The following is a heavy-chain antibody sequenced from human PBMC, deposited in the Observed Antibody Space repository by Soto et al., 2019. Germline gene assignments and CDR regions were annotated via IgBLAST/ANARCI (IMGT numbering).Heavy chain of an antibody. CDR1: GGSISSGGYS. CDR2: IYHSGST. J-gene: IGHJ6*02. D-gene: IGHD6-19*01. Sequence: SETLSLTCAVSGGSISSGGYSWSWIRQPPGKGLEWIGYIYHSGSTYYNPSLKSRVTISVDRSKNQFSLKLSSVTAADTAVYYCARGRSSGSPPYYYYGMDVWGQGTTVTVS. V-gene: IGHV4-30-2*01. CDR3: ARGRSSGSPPYYYYGMDV.